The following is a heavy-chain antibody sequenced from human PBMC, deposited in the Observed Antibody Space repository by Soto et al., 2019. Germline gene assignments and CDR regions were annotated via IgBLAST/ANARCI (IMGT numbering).Heavy chain of an antibody. CDR1: GFTFSTFW. Sequence: EVQLVESGGGLVQPGGSLRLSCEASGFTFSTFWMHWVRQAPGKGLVWVSRINSDGSSTNYADSVKGRVTISRDNAKNMLYLQMHSLRAEYTVVYYCARDFEYWGQGTLVTVSS. CDR3: ARDFEY. J-gene: IGHJ4*02. V-gene: IGHV3-74*01. CDR2: INSDGSST.